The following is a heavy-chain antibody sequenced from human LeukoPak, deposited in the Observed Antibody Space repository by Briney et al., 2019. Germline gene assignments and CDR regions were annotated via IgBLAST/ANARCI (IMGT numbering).Heavy chain of an antibody. J-gene: IGHJ4*02. CDR2: IWYDGSNE. CDR1: GFTFSSYG. CDR3: AKDTDGGYYYEFEGYYFDY. V-gene: IGHV3-33*06. Sequence: PGGSLRLSCAASGFTFSSYGMHWVRQAPGKGLEWVAVIWYDGSNEYYADSVKGRFTISRDNSKNTLYLQMNSLRAEDTAVYYCAKDTDGGYYYEFEGYYFDYWGQGTLVTVSS. D-gene: IGHD3-22*01.